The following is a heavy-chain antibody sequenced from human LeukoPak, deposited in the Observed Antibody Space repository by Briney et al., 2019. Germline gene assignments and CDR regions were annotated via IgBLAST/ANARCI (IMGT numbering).Heavy chain of an antibody. CDR2: INPNSGAT. Sequence: GASVKVSCKASGYTFTGYYMHWVRQAPGQGLEWMGWINPNSGATNYAQKFQGRVTMTRDTSISTAYMELSRLRSDDTAVYYCAREVRIQLWLIDYWGQGTLVTVSS. V-gene: IGHV1-2*02. J-gene: IGHJ4*02. D-gene: IGHD5-18*01. CDR3: AREVRIQLWLIDY. CDR1: GYTFTGYY.